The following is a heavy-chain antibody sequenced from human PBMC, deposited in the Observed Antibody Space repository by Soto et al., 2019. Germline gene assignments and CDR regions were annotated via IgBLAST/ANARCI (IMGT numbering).Heavy chain of an antibody. CDR3: ARDQRVSLEIYYYGMDV. Sequence: QVQLVESGGGVVQPGRSLRLSCAASGFTFSSYGMHWVRQAPGKGLEWVAVIWYDGSNKYYADSVKGRFTISRDNSKNXLCLQKGSLIREDTVVYYCARDQRVSLEIYYYGMDVWGQGTRVTVSS. J-gene: IGHJ6*02. CDR1: GFTFSSYG. CDR2: IWYDGSNK. V-gene: IGHV3-33*01.